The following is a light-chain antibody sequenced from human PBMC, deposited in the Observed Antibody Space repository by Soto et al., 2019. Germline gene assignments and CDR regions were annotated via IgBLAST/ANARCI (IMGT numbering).Light chain of an antibody. Sequence: EIELTQSPATLSLSPGERSTLSCRASQSVSSFLVWYQQKPGQAPRLLIYDAVNRVTGIPARFSGSGPGTDFTLTISSLEPEDFAVYYCQHRSNWPRLTFGGGTKVDIK. CDR3: QHRSNWPRLT. V-gene: IGKV3D-11*02. CDR1: QSVSSF. J-gene: IGKJ4*01. CDR2: DAV.